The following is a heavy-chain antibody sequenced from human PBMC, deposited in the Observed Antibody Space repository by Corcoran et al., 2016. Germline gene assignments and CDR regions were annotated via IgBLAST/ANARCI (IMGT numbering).Heavy chain of an antibody. V-gene: IGHV3-73*02. CDR2: IRSKANSYAT. CDR1: GFTFSGSA. CDR3: TRHLPDGVGYYYGMDV. J-gene: IGHJ6*02. Sequence: EVQLVESGGGLVQPGGSPKLSCAASGFTFSGSAMHWVRQASGKGLEWVGRIRSKANSYATAYAASVKGRFTISRDDSKNTAYLQMNSLKTEDTAVYYCTRHLPDGVGYYYGMDVWGQGTTVTVSS. D-gene: IGHD3-16*01.